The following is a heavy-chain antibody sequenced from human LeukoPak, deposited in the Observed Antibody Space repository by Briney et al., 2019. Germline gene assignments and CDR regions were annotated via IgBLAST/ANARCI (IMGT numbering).Heavy chain of an antibody. CDR3: AKGDLSSSGYYWSY. J-gene: IGHJ4*02. V-gene: IGHV3-30*18. Sequence: GRSLRLSCAASGFTFSSYGMHWVRQAPGKGLEWVAVISYDGSNKYYADSVKGRFTISRDNSKNTLYLQMNSLRAEDTAVYYCAKGDLSSSGYYWSYWGQGTLVTVSS. D-gene: IGHD3-22*01. CDR2: ISYDGSNK. CDR1: GFTFSSYG.